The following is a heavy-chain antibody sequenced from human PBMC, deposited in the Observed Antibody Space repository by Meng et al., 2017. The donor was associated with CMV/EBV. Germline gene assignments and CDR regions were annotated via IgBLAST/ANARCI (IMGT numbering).Heavy chain of an antibody. V-gene: IGHV3-21*01. J-gene: IGHJ4*02. CDR1: GFTFSSYS. CDR2: ISSSSSYI. CDR3: ARDRVEMATINYFDY. D-gene: IGHD5-24*01. Sequence: EVQLVESGGGLVKPGGSLRLSCAASGFTFSSYSMNWARQAPGKGLEWVSSISSSSSYIYYADSVKGRFTISRDNAKNSLYLQMNSLRAEDTAVYYCARDRVEMATINYFDYWGQGTRVTVSS.